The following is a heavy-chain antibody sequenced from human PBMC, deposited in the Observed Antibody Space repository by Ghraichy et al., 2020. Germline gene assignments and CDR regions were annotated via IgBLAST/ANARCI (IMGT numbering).Heavy chain of an antibody. CDR1: GVSISKSSHY. Sequence: ESLNISCSVSGVSISKSSHYWGWIRQPPGKGLEWIGNIYYSGITYYNPSLKSRLTISLDTSKNQFSLKVKSVTAADTAVYSCARQPYDFWMGSQDGPQAVDPWGQGTLVTVSS. CDR2: IYYSGIT. CDR3: ARQPYDFWMGSQDGPQAVDP. V-gene: IGHV4-39*01. D-gene: IGHD3-3*01. J-gene: IGHJ5*02.